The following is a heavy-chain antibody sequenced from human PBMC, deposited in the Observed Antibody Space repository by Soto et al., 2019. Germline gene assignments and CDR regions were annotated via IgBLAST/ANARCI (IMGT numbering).Heavy chain of an antibody. D-gene: IGHD4-17*01. J-gene: IGHJ4*02. V-gene: IGHV3-7*01. CDR2: IKQDGSEK. CDR1: GFTFSSYL. CDR3: ARGDYGANFDY. Sequence: EVQLVESGGGLVQPGGSLRLSCAASGFTFSSYLMSWFRQAPGKGLEWVANIKQDGSEKYYVDSVKGRFTISRDNAKNSLYLQMNSLRAEDTAVYYCARGDYGANFDYWGQGTLVTVSS.